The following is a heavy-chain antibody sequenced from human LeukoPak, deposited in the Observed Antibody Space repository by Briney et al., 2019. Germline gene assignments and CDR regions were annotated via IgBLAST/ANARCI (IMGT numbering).Heavy chain of an antibody. V-gene: IGHV4-39*07. CDR3: ARLAYCGGDCYGEDDSVGY. CDR1: GGSISSSSYY. J-gene: IGHJ4*02. D-gene: IGHD2-21*02. Sequence: SETLSLTCTVSGGSISSSSYYWGWIRQPPGKGLEWIGSIYYSGSTYYNPSLKSRVTISVDTSKNQFSLKLSSVTAADTAVYYCARLAYCGGDCYGEDDSVGYWGQGTLVTVSS. CDR2: IYYSGST.